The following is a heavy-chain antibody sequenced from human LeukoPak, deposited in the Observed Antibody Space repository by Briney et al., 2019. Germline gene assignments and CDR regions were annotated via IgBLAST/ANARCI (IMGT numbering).Heavy chain of an antibody. Sequence: SVKVSCKASGGTFSSYAISWVRQAPGQGLGWMGRIIPIFGTANYAQKFQGRVTITADKSTSTAYTELSSLRSEDTAVYYCARDLAVAGTGPSDYWGQGTLVTVSS. V-gene: IGHV1-69*06. CDR2: IIPIFGTA. J-gene: IGHJ4*02. D-gene: IGHD6-19*01. CDR1: GGTFSSYA. CDR3: ARDLAVAGTGPSDY.